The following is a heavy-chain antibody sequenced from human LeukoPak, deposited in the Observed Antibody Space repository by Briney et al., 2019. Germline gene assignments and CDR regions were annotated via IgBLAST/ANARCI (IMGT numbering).Heavy chain of an antibody. V-gene: IGHV3-23*01. J-gene: IGHJ4*02. CDR2: ISGSGGST. D-gene: IGHD3-10*01. CDR1: GFTFSSYA. CDR3: AKGKSAMVRGVIITYLAY. Sequence: GGSLRLSCAASGFTFSSYAMSWVRQAPGKGLEWVSAISGSGGSTYYADSVKGRFTISRDNSKNTLYLQMNSLRAEDTAVYYCAKGKSAMVRGVIITYLAYWGQGTLVTVSS.